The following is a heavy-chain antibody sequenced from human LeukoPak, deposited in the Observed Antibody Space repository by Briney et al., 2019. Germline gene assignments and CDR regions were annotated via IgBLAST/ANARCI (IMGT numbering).Heavy chain of an antibody. J-gene: IGHJ5*02. CDR3: AREGHSRWFEL. Sequence: SQTLSPTCGVYGGSLSGDYWTSIRQPPGRGLEWLGEINQSGTTRYNPSLRRRLALSLDTSNNEFSLRLSSVAAADAGLYFCAREGHSRWFELWGQGILVTVSS. CDR2: INQSGTT. CDR1: GGSLSGDY. V-gene: IGHV4-34*01.